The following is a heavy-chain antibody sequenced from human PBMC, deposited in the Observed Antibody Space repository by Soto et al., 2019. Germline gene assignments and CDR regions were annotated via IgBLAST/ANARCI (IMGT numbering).Heavy chain of an antibody. CDR1: GYTFTGYY. V-gene: IGHV1-2*04. D-gene: IGHD6-13*01. J-gene: IGHJ4*02. Sequence: ASVKVSCKASGYTFTGYYMHWVRQAPGQGLEWMGWINPNSGGTNYAQKFQGWVTMTRDTSISTAYMELSRLRSDDTAVYYCARDGIAAAGTGSPAVDFDYWGQGTLVTVSS. CDR3: ARDGIAAAGTGSPAVDFDY. CDR2: INPNSGGT.